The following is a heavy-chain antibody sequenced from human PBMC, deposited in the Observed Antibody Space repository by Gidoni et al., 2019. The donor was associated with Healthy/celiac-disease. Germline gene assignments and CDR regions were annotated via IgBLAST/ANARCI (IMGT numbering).Heavy chain of an antibody. CDR2: ISYDGSNK. Sequence: QVQLVESGGGVVKTGRSLRLSCAASGFPFSRFDMHWVRQAPGKGLELVAVISYDGSNKYYADSVKGRFTISRDNSKNTLYLQMNSLRAEDTAVYYCAKTQLGFGVVIIDNPGPWGQGTLVTVSS. V-gene: IGHV3-30*04. J-gene: IGHJ5*02. CDR3: AKTQLGFGVVIIDNPGP. D-gene: IGHD3-3*01. CDR1: GFPFSRFD.